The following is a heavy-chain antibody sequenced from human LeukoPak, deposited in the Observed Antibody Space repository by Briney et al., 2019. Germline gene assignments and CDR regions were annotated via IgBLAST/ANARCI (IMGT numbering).Heavy chain of an antibody. Sequence: PSETLSLTCAVYGGSFSGYYWSWIRQPAGKGLQWIGRIYTSGSTNYNPSLKSRVTMSVDTSKNQFSLKLSSVTAADTAVYYCARDLDSSGWCSFDYWGQGTLVTVSS. CDR1: GGSFSGYY. CDR3: ARDLDSSGWCSFDY. J-gene: IGHJ4*02. D-gene: IGHD6-19*01. CDR2: IYTSGST. V-gene: IGHV4-4*07.